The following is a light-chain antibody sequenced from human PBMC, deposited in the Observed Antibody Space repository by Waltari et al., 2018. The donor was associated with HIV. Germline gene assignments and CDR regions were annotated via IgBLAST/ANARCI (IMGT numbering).Light chain of an antibody. J-gene: IGLJ1*01. CDR3: SSRDSSGNHYV. CDR1: SLSSYY. CDR2: GQN. V-gene: IGLV3-19*01. Sequence: SSELTQDPAVSVALGQTVRISCQGDSLSSYYASWYQQRPGQAPVLVIYGQNNRPSGIPDRFSGSTSGNTGSLTITGAQAEDEADYYCSSRDSSGNHYVFGSGTKVSVL.